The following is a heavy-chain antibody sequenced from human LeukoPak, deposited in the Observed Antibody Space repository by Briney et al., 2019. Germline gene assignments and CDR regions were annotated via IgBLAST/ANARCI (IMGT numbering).Heavy chain of an antibody. V-gene: IGHV3-23*01. D-gene: IGHD1-26*01. CDR1: GFTFSSYA. Sequence: PGGSLRLSCAASGFTFSSYAMSWVRQAPGKGLEWVSAISGSGGSTYYADSVKGRFTIPRDNSKNTLYLQMNSLRAEDTAVYYCAKDLGPYSGSYYFDYWGQGTLVTVSS. CDR2: ISGSGGST. CDR3: AKDLGPYSGSYYFDY. J-gene: IGHJ4*02.